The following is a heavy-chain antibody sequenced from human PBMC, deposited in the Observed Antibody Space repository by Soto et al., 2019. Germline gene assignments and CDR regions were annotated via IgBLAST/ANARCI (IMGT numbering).Heavy chain of an antibody. CDR2: ISPYNDDNGDT. J-gene: IGHJ6*02. V-gene: IGHV1-18*04. Sequence: ASVKVSCKTSGYTFSNYAISWVRQAPGQGLEWMGWISPYNDDNGDTKNAQMLQGRVTMTIDTSASTAYMELRSLRSDDTAVYYCARAELERGEVGYYGMDVWGQGTTVTDSS. D-gene: IGHD2-8*02. CDR1: GYTFSNYA. CDR3: ARAELERGEVGYYGMDV.